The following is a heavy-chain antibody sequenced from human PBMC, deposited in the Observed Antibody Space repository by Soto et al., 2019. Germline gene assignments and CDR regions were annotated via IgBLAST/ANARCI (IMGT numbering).Heavy chain of an antibody. V-gene: IGHV4-30-4*01. CDR1: GGSISSGDYY. CDR3: ARVEYSGYESVYFDY. J-gene: IGHJ4*02. D-gene: IGHD5-12*01. Sequence: SETLSLTCTVSGGSISSGDYYWSWIRQPPGKGLEWIGYIYYSGSTYYNPSLKSRVTISVDTSKNQFSLKLSSVTAADTAVYYCARVEYSGYESVYFDYWGQGTLVTVSS. CDR2: IYYSGST.